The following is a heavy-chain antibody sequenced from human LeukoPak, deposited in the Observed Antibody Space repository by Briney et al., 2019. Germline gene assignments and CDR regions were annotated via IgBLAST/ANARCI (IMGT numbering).Heavy chain of an antibody. D-gene: IGHD3-10*01. CDR1: GFTDSSNY. Sequence: GGSLRLSCAASGFTDSSNYMSWVRQAPGKALEWVSVIYSGGSTYYADSVKGRFTISRDNSKNTLYLQMNSLRAEDTAVYYCARDLELYGSGSAYYMDVWGKGTTVTVSS. CDR3: ARDLELYGSGSAYYMDV. J-gene: IGHJ6*03. CDR2: IYSGGST. V-gene: IGHV3-53*01.